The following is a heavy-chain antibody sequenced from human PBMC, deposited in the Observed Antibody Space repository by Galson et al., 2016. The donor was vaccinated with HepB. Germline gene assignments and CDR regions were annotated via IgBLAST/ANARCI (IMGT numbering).Heavy chain of an antibody. CDR3: ARCNFWTGYNTGGYRWFDP. CDR1: GGSFSTYL. D-gene: IGHD3/OR15-3a*01. CDR2: INHRGTT. V-gene: IGHV4-34*01. J-gene: IGHJ5*02. Sequence: SETLSLTCAVRGGSFSTYLWTWIRQAPGKGLEWIGEINHRGTTNYNPSLNSRVVISVDTSRTHFSLNLPSVTAADTATYYCARCNFWTGYNTGGYRWFDPWGQGTLVIVSS.